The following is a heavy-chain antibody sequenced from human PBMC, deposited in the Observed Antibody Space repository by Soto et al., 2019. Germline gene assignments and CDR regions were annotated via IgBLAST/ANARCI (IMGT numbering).Heavy chain of an antibody. CDR2: IGVSDDDN. CDR1: GFTFSYYA. D-gene: IGHD2-8*01. Sequence: EVQLLEAGGGVVQPGGSLRLSCAASGFTFSYYAMSWVRQTPGKGLHWVVGIGVSDDDNHYADSVRGRFIVSRDNSKNTLYMKMNRLRADDTAIYYCAPAATSLNGVWAPFDMWGQGTEVTVSS. CDR3: APAATSLNGVWAPFDM. V-gene: IGHV3-23*01. J-gene: IGHJ3*02.